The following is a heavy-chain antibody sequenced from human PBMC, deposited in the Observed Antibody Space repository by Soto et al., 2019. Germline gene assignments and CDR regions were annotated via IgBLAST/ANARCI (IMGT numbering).Heavy chain of an antibody. J-gene: IGHJ4*02. V-gene: IGHV4-30-2*01. CDR3: ARGGGSDSFDY. Sequence: PSETLSLTCIVSGASISYGNYAWSWIRQTPGKGLEWIGYINHLETTFYNPSFESRLTLSIDRAKHQFSLNLNSRSAADRAVYFCARGGGSDSFDYWGQGILVTVSS. CDR1: GASISYGNYA. CDR2: INHLETT. D-gene: IGHD1-26*01.